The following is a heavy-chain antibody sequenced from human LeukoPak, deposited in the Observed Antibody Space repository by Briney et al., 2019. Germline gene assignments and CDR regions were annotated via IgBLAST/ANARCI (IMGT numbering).Heavy chain of an antibody. CDR1: GGTFSSYA. Sequence: ASVKVSCKASGGTFSSYAISWVRQAPGQGLEWMGRIIPIFGTANYAQKFQGRVTITTDESTSTAYMELSSLRPEDTAVYYCARDQGLRNWEDWGQGTLVTVSS. D-gene: IGHD1-26*01. CDR3: ARDQGLRNWED. V-gene: IGHV1-69*05. J-gene: IGHJ4*02. CDR2: IIPIFGTA.